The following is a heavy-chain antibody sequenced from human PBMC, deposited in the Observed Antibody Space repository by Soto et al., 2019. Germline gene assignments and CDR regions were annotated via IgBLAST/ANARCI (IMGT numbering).Heavy chain of an antibody. CDR3: ATRITVFGLLIPPFDP. CDR2: INHTGGT. CDR1: GGSVNGYY. V-gene: IGHV4-34*01. D-gene: IGHD3-3*01. Sequence: SETLSLTCAVYGGSVNGYYWNWIPRPPGKGLEWIGEINHTGGTHHNPSLKSRVTMSVDTSRNQFSLRLSSVTAADTAIYYCATRITVFGLLIPPFDPWGQGTQVTVSS. J-gene: IGHJ5*02.